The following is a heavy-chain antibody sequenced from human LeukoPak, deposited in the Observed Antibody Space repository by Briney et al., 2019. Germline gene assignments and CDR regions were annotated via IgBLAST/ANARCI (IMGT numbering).Heavy chain of an antibody. V-gene: IGHV1-18*01. CDR2: ISAYNGNT. CDR1: GYTFTSYG. CDR3: ARGGSGFWNYGYYYYYMDV. D-gene: IGHD1-7*01. J-gene: IGHJ6*03. Sequence: ASVKVSCKASGYTFTSYGISWVRQAPGQGLEWMGWISAYNGNTNYAQKLQGRVTMTTDTSTSTAYMELRSLRSDDTAVYYCARGGSGFWNYGYYYYYMDVWGKGTTVTVSS.